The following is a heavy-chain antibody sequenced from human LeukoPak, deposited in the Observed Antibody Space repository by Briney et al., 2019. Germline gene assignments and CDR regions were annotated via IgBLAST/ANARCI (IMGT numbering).Heavy chain of an antibody. J-gene: IGHJ4*02. CDR1: GGSFSGYY. CDR3: ARWWRSYYGSGSHFDY. D-gene: IGHD3-10*01. V-gene: IGHV4-34*01. Sequence: SETLSLTCAVYGGSFSGYYWSWIRQPPGKGLEWIGEINHSGSTNYNPSLKSRVTISVDTSKKQFSLKLSSVTAADTAVYYWARWWRSYYGSGSHFDYWGQGTLVTVSS. CDR2: INHSGST.